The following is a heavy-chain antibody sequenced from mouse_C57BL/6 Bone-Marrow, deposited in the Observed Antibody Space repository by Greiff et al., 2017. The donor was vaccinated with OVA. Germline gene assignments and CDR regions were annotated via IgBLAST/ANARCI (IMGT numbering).Heavy chain of an antibody. CDR2: ISSGGSYT. Sequence: EVKLVESGGDLVKPGGSLKLSCAASGFTFSSYGMSWVRQTPDKRLEWVATISSGGSYTYYPDSVKGRFTISRDNAKNTLYLQMSSLESEDTAMYYCARQDYFDDWGQGTTLTVSS. CDR3: ARQDYFDD. CDR1: GFTFSSYG. J-gene: IGHJ2*01. V-gene: IGHV5-6*01.